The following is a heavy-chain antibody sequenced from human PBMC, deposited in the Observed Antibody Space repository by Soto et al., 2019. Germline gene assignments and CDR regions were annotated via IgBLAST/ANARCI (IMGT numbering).Heavy chain of an antibody. CDR1: GYTFTCYG. D-gene: IGHD3-3*01. CDR2: ISAYNGNT. Sequence: ASVKVSCKASGYTFTCYGISWVRQAPGQGLEWMGWISAYNGNTNYAQKLQGRVTMTTDTSTSTAYMGLRSLRSDDTAVYYCARVERYDFWSGPRPYYYGMDVWGQGTTVTVSS. J-gene: IGHJ6*02. V-gene: IGHV1-18*01. CDR3: ARVERYDFWSGPRPYYYGMDV.